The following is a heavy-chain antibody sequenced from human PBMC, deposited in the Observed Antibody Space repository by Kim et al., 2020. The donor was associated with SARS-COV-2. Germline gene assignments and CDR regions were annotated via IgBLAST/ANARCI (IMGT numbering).Heavy chain of an antibody. D-gene: IGHD3-3*01. CDR3: AIVGAGGYYFS. Sequence: GGSLRLSCAASGFTFGNFWMHWVRQIPGKGPVWVSRINSDGSVTEYMDSVKGRFTISRDNAKNTLFLQMNSLQDADTAVYYCAIVGAGGYYFSWGQGSLVTVSS. J-gene: IGHJ4*02. CDR1: GFTFGNFW. CDR2: INSDGSVT. V-gene: IGHV3-74*01.